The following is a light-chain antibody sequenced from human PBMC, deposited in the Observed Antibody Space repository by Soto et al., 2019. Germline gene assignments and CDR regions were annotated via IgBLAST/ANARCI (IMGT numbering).Light chain of an antibody. J-gene: IGKJ4*01. CDR3: QQYNIYPLS. Sequence: TLSPSTLSLNILHVCAFNFRASQRISCWLAWCQQKSGKAHKFLIYKASSLEGGVPSRFSGSGSGTEFTLTICSLQPDDFATYFCQQYNIYPLSFCGGTKVDI. CDR1: QRISCW. CDR2: KAS. V-gene: IGKV1-5*03.